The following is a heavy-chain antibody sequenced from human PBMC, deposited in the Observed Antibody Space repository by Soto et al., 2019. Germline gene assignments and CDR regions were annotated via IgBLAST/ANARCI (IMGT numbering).Heavy chain of an antibody. D-gene: IGHD6-25*01. CDR3: TKPAPHAVTPAAA. V-gene: IGHV3-7*01. CDR1: GFTFSAYW. J-gene: IGHJ5*02. CDR2: IKEDGSEK. Sequence: EVQLVESGGSLAQPGGSLRLSCAASGFTFSAYWMNWVRQAPGKGLEWVANIKEDGSEKQDVDSVKGRFSISRDNVKNLGYLQMNSLRVEDTALYYCTKPAPHAVTPAAAWGQGTLVTVSS.